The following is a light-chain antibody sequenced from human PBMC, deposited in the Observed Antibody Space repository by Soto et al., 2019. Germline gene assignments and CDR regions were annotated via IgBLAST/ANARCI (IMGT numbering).Light chain of an antibody. V-gene: IGKV1-39*01. J-gene: IGKJ4*01. CDR2: AAS. CDR1: QSISTY. CDR3: QQSYTAPLT. Sequence: DIQMTQSPSSLSASVGDRVTISCRASQSISTYLNWYQQKPGKAPDLLIYAASSLQSGVPPRFSGSGSGTEFTLTIMSLQPEDFATYYCQQSYTAPLTVGGGTKVEIK.